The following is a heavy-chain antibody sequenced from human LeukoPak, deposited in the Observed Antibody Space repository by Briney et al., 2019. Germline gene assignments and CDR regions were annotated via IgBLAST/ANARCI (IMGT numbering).Heavy chain of an antibody. V-gene: IGHV6-1*01. J-gene: IGHJ3*02. CDR1: GENGSSNRAA. Sequence: SQTLSLTCAISGENGSSNRAASGWIRQSPSRGLEWLGRTYYRSKWYNEYAVFVRSRMTINPDTSKNQFSLQLNSLTPWETAVYHCARFSRDAFDIWGQGTMVSVSS. D-gene: IGHD3-3*02. CDR2: TYYRSKWYN. CDR3: ARFSRDAFDI.